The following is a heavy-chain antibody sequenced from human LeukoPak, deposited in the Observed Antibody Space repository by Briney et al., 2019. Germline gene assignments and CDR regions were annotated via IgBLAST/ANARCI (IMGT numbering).Heavy chain of an antibody. J-gene: IGHJ3*02. D-gene: IGHD6-19*01. V-gene: IGHV3-30*03. Sequence: GGSLRLSCAASGFTFSSYGMHWVRQAPGKGLEWVAVISYDGSNKYYADSVKGRFTISRDNSKNTLYLQMNSLRAEDTAVYYCARGIYSSGWYGLGAFDIWGQGTIVTVSS. CDR2: ISYDGSNK. CDR1: GFTFSSYG. CDR3: ARGIYSSGWYGLGAFDI.